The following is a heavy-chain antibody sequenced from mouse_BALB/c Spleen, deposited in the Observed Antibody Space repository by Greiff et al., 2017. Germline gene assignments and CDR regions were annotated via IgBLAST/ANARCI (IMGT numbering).Heavy chain of an antibody. CDR3: TRSTMITRDFDY. Sequence: QVHVKQSGAELVKPGASVKLSCKASGYTFTSYYMYWVKQRPGQGLEWIGEINPSNGGTNFNEKFKSKATLTVDKSSSTAYMQLSSLTSEDSAVYYCTRSTMITRDFDYWGQGTTLTVSS. D-gene: IGHD2-4*01. CDR1: GYTFTSYY. J-gene: IGHJ2*01. V-gene: IGHV1S81*02. CDR2: INPSNGGT.